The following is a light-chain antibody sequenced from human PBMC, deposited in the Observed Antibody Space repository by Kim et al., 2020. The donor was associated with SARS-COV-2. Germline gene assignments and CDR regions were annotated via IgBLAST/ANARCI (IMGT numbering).Light chain of an antibody. V-gene: IGKV3-15*01. CDR1: QSVSSN. Sequence: VSPGERATLSCRASQSVSSNLAWYQQKPGQAPRLLIYGASTRATGIPARFSGSGSGTEFTLSISSLQSEDFAVYYCQQYNNWPLTFGGGTKVDIK. CDR2: GAS. CDR3: QQYNNWPLT. J-gene: IGKJ4*01.